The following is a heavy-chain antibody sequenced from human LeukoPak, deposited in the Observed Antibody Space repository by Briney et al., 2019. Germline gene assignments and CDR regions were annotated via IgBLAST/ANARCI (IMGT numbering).Heavy chain of an antibody. Sequence: GASLQISCQGSGSSFTSYWIGWVRQLPGKGLEWMGIIYPGDSDTRYSPSFQGQVTISADKSISTAYLQWSSLKASDTAMYYCAGSEHYDSSGYYDLGYWGQGTLVTVSS. CDR1: GSSFTSYW. CDR2: IYPGDSDT. CDR3: AGSEHYDSSGYYDLGY. J-gene: IGHJ4*02. D-gene: IGHD3-22*01. V-gene: IGHV5-51*01.